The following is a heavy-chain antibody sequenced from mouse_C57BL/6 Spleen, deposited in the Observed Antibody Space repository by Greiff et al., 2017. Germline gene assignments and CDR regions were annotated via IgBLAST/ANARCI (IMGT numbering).Heavy chain of an antibody. D-gene: IGHD1-1*01. J-gene: IGHJ4*01. CDR1: GYTFTSYW. Sequence: QVQLQQPGAELVMPGASVKLSCKASGYTFTSYWMHWVKQRPGQGLEWIGEIDPSDSYTNYNQKFKGKSTLTVDKSSSTAYMQLSSLTSEDSAVYYCARGRRSHALDDWGQRTSVTVSS. CDR3: ARGRRSHALDD. CDR2: IDPSDSYT. V-gene: IGHV1-69*01.